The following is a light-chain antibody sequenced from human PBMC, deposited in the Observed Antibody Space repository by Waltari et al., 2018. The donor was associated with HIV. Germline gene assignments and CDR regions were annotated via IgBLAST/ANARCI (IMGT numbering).Light chain of an antibody. CDR2: EDT. Sequence: SYELTQPPSMSVSPGQTARITCPGDALPTKSAWWYQQKSGQAPVLVIYEDTKRPSGIPDRFSGSNSGTMATLTISGAQVEDEADYYCYSTDTGSHPSYVFGSGTKVTVV. V-gene: IGLV3-10*01. J-gene: IGLJ1*01. CDR3: YSTDTGSHPSYV. CDR1: ALPTKS.